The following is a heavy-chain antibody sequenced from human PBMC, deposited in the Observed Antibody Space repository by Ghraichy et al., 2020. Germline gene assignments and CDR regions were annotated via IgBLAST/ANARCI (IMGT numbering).Heavy chain of an antibody. D-gene: IGHD6-19*01. CDR2: IIPILGIA. CDR3: ARVYSGWYYFDY. J-gene: IGHJ4*02. Sequence: SVKVSCKASGGTFSSYTISWVRQAPGQGLEWMGRIIPILGIANYAQKFQGRVTITADKSTSTAYMELSSLRSEDTAVYYCARVYSGWYYFDYWGQGTLVTVSS. CDR1: GGTFSSYT. V-gene: IGHV1-69*02.